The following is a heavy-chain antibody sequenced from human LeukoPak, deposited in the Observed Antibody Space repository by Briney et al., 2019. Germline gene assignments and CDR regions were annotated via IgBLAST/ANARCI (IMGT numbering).Heavy chain of an antibody. CDR1: GFTFRNYA. D-gene: IGHD4/OR15-4a*01. CDR3: ASGLYGGVFDN. J-gene: IGHJ4*02. CDR2: ISTGSDST. V-gene: IGHV3-23*01. Sequence: GGSLRLSCVMSGFTFRNYAMTWVRQAPGKGLERISDISTGSDSTYHIESVRGRFTISRDNSKNTLYLQMNSLRLDDTAVYYCASGLYGGVFDNWGQGTLVTVSS.